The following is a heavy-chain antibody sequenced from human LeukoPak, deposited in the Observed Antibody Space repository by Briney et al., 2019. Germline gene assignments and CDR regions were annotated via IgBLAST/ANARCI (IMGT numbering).Heavy chain of an antibody. CDR2: IQTDGRDK. V-gene: IGHV3-30*02. CDR3: ARGGGTVVMGRFDY. J-gene: IGHJ4*02. D-gene: IGHD2-8*01. Sequence: GGSLRLSCAASGIDFRASGMHWVRQAPGMGLEWVTFIQTDGRDKYYAASVAGRFTISRDNSKNTVYLNMNNLRPDDTALYYWARGGGTVVMGRFDYWGQGTLVTVSS. CDR1: GIDFRASG.